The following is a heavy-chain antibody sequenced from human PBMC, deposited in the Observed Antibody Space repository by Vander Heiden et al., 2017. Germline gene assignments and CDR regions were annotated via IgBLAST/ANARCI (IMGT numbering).Heavy chain of an antibody. CDR1: GYTFTSYG. D-gene: IGHD3-3*01. CDR2: ISAYNGNT. V-gene: IGHV1-18*01. J-gene: IGHJ6*02. CDR3: ARAKYDFWVVNYYYYGMDV. Sequence: QVQLVQSGAEVKKPGASVKVSCKASGYTFTSYGIRWVRQAPGQGLEWMGWISAYNGNTNYAQKLQGRVTMTTDTSTSTAYMELRSLRSDDTAVYYCARAKYDFWVVNYYYYGMDVWGQGTTVTVSS.